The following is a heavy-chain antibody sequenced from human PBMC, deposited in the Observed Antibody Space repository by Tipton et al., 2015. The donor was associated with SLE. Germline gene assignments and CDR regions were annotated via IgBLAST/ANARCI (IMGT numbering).Heavy chain of an antibody. J-gene: IGHJ5*02. V-gene: IGHV4-34*01. CDR1: GGSFSGYY. D-gene: IGHD2-15*01. CDR3: ARVGCSGGSCHWRFDP. CDR2: INHSGST. Sequence: TLSLTCAVYGGSFSGYYWSWIRQPPGKGLEWIGEINHSGSTNYNPSLKSRVTISVDTSKNQFSLKLSSVTAADTAVYYCARVGCSGGSCHWRFDPWGQGTLVTVSS.